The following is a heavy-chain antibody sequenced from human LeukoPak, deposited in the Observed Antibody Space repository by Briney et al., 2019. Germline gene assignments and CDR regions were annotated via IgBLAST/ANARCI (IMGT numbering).Heavy chain of an antibody. J-gene: IGHJ4*02. CDR1: GGSSSSGEYY. CDR3: AREGTRYNFDS. V-gene: IGHV4-39*07. CDR2: IYYGGST. Sequence: SQTLSLTCTVSGGSSSSGEYYWSWIRQPPGKGLEWIGSIYYGGSTYNNPSLKSRVSISVATSKNQFSLKLRSVTAADTALYYCAREGTRYNFDSWGQGTLVTVSS. D-gene: IGHD5-18*01.